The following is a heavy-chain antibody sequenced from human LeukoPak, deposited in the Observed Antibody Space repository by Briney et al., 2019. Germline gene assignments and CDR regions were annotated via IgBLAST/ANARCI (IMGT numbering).Heavy chain of an antibody. J-gene: IGHJ4*02. V-gene: IGHV1-18*01. CDR2: ISGYNGNT. Sequence: ASVKVSCKASGYIFTRYGISWVRQAPGQGLEWMGWISGYNGNTNYAQKLQGRVTLTTEVSTNTAYMELRSLRSDDTAVYYCARDFIYGGRLFDYWAQGTLVTVSS. D-gene: IGHD4/OR15-4a*01. CDR1: GYIFTRYG. CDR3: ARDFIYGGRLFDY.